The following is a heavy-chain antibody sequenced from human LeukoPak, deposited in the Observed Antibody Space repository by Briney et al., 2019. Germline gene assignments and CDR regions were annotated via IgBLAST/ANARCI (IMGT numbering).Heavy chain of an antibody. V-gene: IGHV4-61*02. D-gene: IGHD3-3*01. Sequence: SQTLSPTCTVPGGSISSGNYFWSWIRQPPGKGLEGIGRVFTSGSTNYNPSLKSRVTISIDTSKNQFSLRLSSVTAADTAVYYCARSPLEYDFWSGRHYYFDYWGQGTLVTVSS. CDR2: VFTSGST. CDR1: GGSISSGNYF. CDR3: ARSPLEYDFWSGRHYYFDY. J-gene: IGHJ4*02.